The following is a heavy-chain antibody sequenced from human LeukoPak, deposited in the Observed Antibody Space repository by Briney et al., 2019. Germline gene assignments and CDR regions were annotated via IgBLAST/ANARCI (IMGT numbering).Heavy chain of an antibody. CDR1: GFTFSSYA. D-gene: IGHD3-22*01. CDR3: AKADMRNYYDGSGYFL. CDR2: ISGSGGST. J-gene: IGHJ4*02. V-gene: IGHV3-23*01. Sequence: GGSLRLSCAASGFTFSSYAMSWVRQAPGKGLEWVSAISGSGGSTYYADSVKGRFTISRDNSKNTLYLQMNSLRAEDTAVYCCAKADMRNYYDGSGYFLWGQGTLVTVSS.